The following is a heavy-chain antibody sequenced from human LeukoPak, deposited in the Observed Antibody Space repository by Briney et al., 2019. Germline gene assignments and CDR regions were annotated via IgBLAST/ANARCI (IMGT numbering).Heavy chain of an antibody. CDR2: VRNDGSNE. V-gene: IGHV3-30*02. Sequence: QSGGSLRLSCTASGFVLSDYGMHWVRQAPGKGLEWVAFVRNDGSNEYYVGSVKGRFTISRDKSKNTLYLQMNSLRAEDTAVYSCAKESDSGYHSEGPKTWGLGTLVTVSS. J-gene: IGHJ5*02. D-gene: IGHD5-12*01. CDR1: GFVLSDYG. CDR3: AKESDSGYHSEGPKT.